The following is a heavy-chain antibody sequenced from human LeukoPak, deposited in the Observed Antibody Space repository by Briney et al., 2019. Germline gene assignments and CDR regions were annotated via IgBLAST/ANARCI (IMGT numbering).Heavy chain of an antibody. V-gene: IGHV5-51*01. J-gene: IGHJ6*02. CDR1: GYSFTSYW. Sequence: GESRKISCKGSGYSFTSYWIGWVRQMPGKGLEWMGIIYPGDSDTRYSPSFQGQVSISAVKSISTAYLQWSSLKASDTAMYYCARQVDVGNSYGFHFYGLDVWGQGPTVPVTS. CDR3: ARQVDVGNSYGFHFYGLDV. CDR2: IYPGDSDT. D-gene: IGHD5-18*01.